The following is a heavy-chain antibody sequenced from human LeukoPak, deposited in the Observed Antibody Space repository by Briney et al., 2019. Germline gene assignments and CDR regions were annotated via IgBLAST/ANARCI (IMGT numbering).Heavy chain of an antibody. D-gene: IGHD3-10*01. CDR1: GFMFSTYA. V-gene: IGHV3-23*01. J-gene: IGHJ4*02. CDR3: AREGRGEYFDY. CDR2: ISNSGGTT. Sequence: GGSLRLSCATSGFMFSTYAMSWVRQAPGKGLEWVSIISNSGGTTYYADSVKGRFTVSRDNGKNSLYLQLNSLRAEDTAVYYCAREGRGEYFDYWGQGTLVTVSS.